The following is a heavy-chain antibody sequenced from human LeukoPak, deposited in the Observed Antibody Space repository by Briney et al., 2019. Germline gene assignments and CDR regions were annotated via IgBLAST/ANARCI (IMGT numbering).Heavy chain of an antibody. J-gene: IGHJ6*02. V-gene: IGHV4-59*08. Sequence: NPSETLSLTCTVSGGSISSYYWSWIRQPPGKGLEWIGYICYSGSTNYNPSLKSRVTISVDTSKNQFSLKLSSVTAADTAVYYCARGFVVVPAAIPYYYYYGMDVWGQGTTVTVSS. D-gene: IGHD2-2*02. CDR3: ARGFVVVPAAIPYYYYYGMDV. CDR2: ICYSGST. CDR1: GGSISSYY.